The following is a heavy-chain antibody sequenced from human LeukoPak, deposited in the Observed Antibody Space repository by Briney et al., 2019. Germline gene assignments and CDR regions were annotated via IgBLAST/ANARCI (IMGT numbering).Heavy chain of an antibody. CDR2: ISAGGDLT. CDR3: AKGLISSATYFSYFDY. CDR1: GFTFSSYG. J-gene: IGHJ4*02. D-gene: IGHD1-26*01. V-gene: IGHV3-23*01. Sequence: GGSLRLSCAASGFTFSSYGMSWVRQAPGKGLEWVSAISAGGDLTNYADSVKGRFTISRDSSKNMLYVQMNSLRAEDTAVYYCAKGLISSATYFSYFDYWGQGTLVSVSS.